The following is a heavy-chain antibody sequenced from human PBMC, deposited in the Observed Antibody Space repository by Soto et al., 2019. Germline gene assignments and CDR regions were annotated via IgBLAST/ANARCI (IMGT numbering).Heavy chain of an antibody. V-gene: IGHV3-33*01. D-gene: IGHD2-15*01. Sequence: QVQLVESGGGVVQPGRSLRLSCAASGFTFSSYGMHWVRQAPGKGLEWVAVIWYDGSNKYYADSVKGRFTISRDNSKNTLYLQMNSLRPEDTAVYYCARVHCSGGSCYSPHFDYWGQGTLVTVSS. J-gene: IGHJ4*02. CDR1: GFTFSSYG. CDR3: ARVHCSGGSCYSPHFDY. CDR2: IWYDGSNK.